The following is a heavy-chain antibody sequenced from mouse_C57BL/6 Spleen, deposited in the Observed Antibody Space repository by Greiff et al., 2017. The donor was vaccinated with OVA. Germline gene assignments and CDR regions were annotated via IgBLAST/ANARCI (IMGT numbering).Heavy chain of an antibody. V-gene: IGHV1-5*01. CDR1: GYTFTSYW. Sequence: VQLQQSGTVLARPGASVKMSCKASGYTFTSYWMHWVRQRPGQGLEWIGAIYPGNSDTSYHQKFKGKAKLTAVTAASTAYMELSSLTNEDSAVYYCTRNYDYDDFDYWGQGTTLTVSS. CDR2: IYPGNSDT. D-gene: IGHD2-4*01. CDR3: TRNYDYDDFDY. J-gene: IGHJ2*01.